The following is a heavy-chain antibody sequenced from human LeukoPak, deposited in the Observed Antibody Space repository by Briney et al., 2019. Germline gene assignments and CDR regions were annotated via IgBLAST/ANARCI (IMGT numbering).Heavy chain of an antibody. V-gene: IGHV4-39*01. CDR3: ARHRISAGGTKFNWFDP. CDR1: GGSISSTSYY. D-gene: IGHD6-13*01. CDR2: MYYSGNT. Sequence: ASETLSLTCAVSGGSISSTSYYWGWIRQPPGEGLEWIGSMYYSGNTYYNPSLKSRVTISVDTSKNQFSLKLSSVTAADTAVYYCARHRISAGGTKFNWFDPWGQGTLVTVSS. J-gene: IGHJ5*02.